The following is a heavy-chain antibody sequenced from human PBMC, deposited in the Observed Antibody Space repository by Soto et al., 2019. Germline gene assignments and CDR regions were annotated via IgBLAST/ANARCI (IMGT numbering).Heavy chain of an antibody. CDR3: AKGGSSSSSPFDY. Sequence: GGSLRLSCAGSRFTFRKYAMNWVRQAPGKGLEWVSVISDSGTTHYTDSVEGRFIVSRDNSKNTLYLQMNSLGAEDTAVYYCAKGGSSSSSPFDYWGRGTLVTVSS. J-gene: IGHJ4*02. CDR2: ISDSGTT. D-gene: IGHD2-2*01. V-gene: IGHV3-23*01. CDR1: RFTFRKYA.